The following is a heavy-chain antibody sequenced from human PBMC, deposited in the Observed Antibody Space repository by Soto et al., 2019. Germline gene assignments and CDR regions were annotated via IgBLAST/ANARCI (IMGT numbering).Heavy chain of an antibody. CDR3: AVIAARGYYYYGMDV. D-gene: IGHD6-6*01. CDR2: INHSGST. J-gene: IGHJ6*02. CDR1: GGSFSGYY. Sequence: SETLSLTCAVYGGSFSGYYWSWIRQPPGKGLEWIGEINHSGSTNYNPSLKSRVTISVDTSKNQFSLKLSSVTAADTAVYYCAVIAARGYYYYGMDVWGQGTTVTVSS. V-gene: IGHV4-34*01.